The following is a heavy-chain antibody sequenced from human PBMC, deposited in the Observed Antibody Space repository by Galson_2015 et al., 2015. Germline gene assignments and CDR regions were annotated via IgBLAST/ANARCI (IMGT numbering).Heavy chain of an antibody. J-gene: IGHJ4*02. Sequence: SLRLSCAASGFTLSNYWMTWVRQAPGKGLEWVANINQDGSQKYYVDSVKGRFTISRDTAKNSLYLQMSSLRAEDTAVYYCARRVIIGGGQGTLVTVSS. CDR2: INQDGSQK. CDR3: ARRVIIG. V-gene: IGHV3-7*01. CDR1: GFTLSNYW.